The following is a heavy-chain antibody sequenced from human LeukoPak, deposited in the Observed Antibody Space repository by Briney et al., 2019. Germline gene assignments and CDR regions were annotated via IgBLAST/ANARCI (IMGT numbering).Heavy chain of an antibody. CDR3: ARDGFWSGYLYYFDY. V-gene: IGHV4-39*02. CDR1: GGSISSGSYY. J-gene: IGHJ4*02. CDR2: IYYSGST. Sequence: SETLSLTCTVSGGSISSGSYYWGWIRQPPGKGLEWIGSIYYSGSTYYNPSLKSRVTISVDTSKNQFSLKLSSVTAADTAVYYCARDGFWSGYLYYFDYWGQGTLVTVSS. D-gene: IGHD3-3*01.